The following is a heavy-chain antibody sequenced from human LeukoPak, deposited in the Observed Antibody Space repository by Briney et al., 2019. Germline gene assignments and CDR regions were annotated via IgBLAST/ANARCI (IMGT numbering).Heavy chain of an antibody. CDR3: ARGPRDYDSSGYFGY. D-gene: IGHD3-22*01. V-gene: IGHV1-18*04. CDR2: ISAYNGNT. Sequence: ASVKVSCKASGYTFTSYGISWVRQAPGQGLEWMGWISAYNGNTNYAQKLQGRVTMTTDTSTSTAYMELRSLRSDDTAVYYCARGPRDYDSSGYFGYWGQGTLVTVSS. CDR1: GYTFTSYG. J-gene: IGHJ4*02.